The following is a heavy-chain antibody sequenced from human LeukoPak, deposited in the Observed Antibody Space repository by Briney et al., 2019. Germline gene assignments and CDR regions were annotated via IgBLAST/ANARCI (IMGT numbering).Heavy chain of an antibody. CDR3: IRESHFRFLLDD. J-gene: IGHJ4*02. CDR1: GFTLATYW. CDR2: INTDGRLT. Sequence: GGSLRLSCAASGFTLATYWRHWVRQAPGKGLVWVARINTDGRLTTYADSVKGRFTVSRDNAENTLFLQMNDLRPEDTAVYYCIRESHFRFLLDDWGQGTLATVSS. V-gene: IGHV3-74*01. D-gene: IGHD3-3*02.